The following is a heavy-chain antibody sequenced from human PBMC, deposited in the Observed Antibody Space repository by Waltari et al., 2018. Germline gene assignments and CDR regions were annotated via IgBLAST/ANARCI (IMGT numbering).Heavy chain of an antibody. CDR2: INPNSGGT. J-gene: IGHJ3*02. V-gene: IGHV1-2*02. CDR1: GYTFTCYY. CDR3: ARDYCSGGSCYFPDAFDI. D-gene: IGHD2-15*01. Sequence: QVQLVQSGAEVKKPGASVKVSCKASGYTFTCYYLHWVRPAPRHGLEWMGWINPNSGGTNYAQKFQGRVTMTRDTSISTAYMELSRLRSDDTAVYYCARDYCSGGSCYFPDAFDIWGQGTMVTVSS.